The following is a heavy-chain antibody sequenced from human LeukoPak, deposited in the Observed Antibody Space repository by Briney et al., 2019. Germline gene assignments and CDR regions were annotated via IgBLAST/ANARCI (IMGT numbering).Heavy chain of an antibody. V-gene: IGHV4-39*01. D-gene: IGHD1-26*01. J-gene: IGHJ5*02. CDR2: IYYSGST. CDR1: GFTLSSHSMN. Sequence: GSLRLSCAAYGFTLSSHSMNWVRQPPGKGLEWIGSIYYSGSTYYNPSLKSRVTISVDTSKNQFSLKLSSVTAADTAVYYCARQEALGSNWFDPWGQGTLVTVSS. CDR3: ARQEALGSNWFDP.